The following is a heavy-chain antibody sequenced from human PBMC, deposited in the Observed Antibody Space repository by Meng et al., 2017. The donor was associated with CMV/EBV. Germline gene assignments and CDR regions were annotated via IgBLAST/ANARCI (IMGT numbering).Heavy chain of an antibody. J-gene: IGHJ6*02. CDR1: GGSISSYY. CDR3: AGSEAPPHGMDV. Sequence: SETLSLTCTVSGGSISSYYWSWIRQPPGKGLEWIGYIYYSGSTNYNPSLKSRVTISVDTYKNQFSLKLSSVTAAATAVYYCAGSEAPPHGMDVWGQGTTVTVSS. V-gene: IGHV4-59*01. CDR2: IYYSGST.